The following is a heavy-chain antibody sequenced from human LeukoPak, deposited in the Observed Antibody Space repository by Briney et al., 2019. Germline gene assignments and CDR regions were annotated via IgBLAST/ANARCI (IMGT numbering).Heavy chain of an antibody. Sequence: GGSLRLSCAASGFTFSNAWMSWVRQAPGKGLEWVGRIKSKIDGGTTDYAAPVKGRFTISRDDSKNTLYLQMNSLKTEDTAVYYCTTPTIWGQGTLVTVSS. J-gene: IGHJ4*02. V-gene: IGHV3-15*01. CDR2: IKSKIDGGTT. CDR3: TTPTI. CDR1: GFTFSNAW. D-gene: IGHD4/OR15-4a*01.